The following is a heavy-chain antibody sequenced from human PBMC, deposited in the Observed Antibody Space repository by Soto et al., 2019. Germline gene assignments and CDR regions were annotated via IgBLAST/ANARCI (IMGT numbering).Heavy chain of an antibody. CDR2: FFLVDSDT. D-gene: IGHD3-22*01. V-gene: IGHV5-51*01. CDR3: ARAGYYDSSGYYYN. CDR1: GYSFTSYW. J-gene: IGHJ4*02. Sequence: PGESLKISCKGSGYSFTSYWIGWVRQMPGKGLVWMGIFFLVDSDTRYSPSFQGQVTISADKSISTAYLQWSRLKASDTAMYYCARAGYYDSSGYYYNWGQGTLVTVSS.